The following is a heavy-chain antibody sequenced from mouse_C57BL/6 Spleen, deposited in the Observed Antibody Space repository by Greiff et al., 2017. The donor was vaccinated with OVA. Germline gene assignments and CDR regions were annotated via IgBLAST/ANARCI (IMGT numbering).Heavy chain of an antibody. CDR3: AFYYGSSYYFDY. CDR2: IYPSDSET. CDR1: GYTFTSYW. J-gene: IGHJ2*01. Sequence: QVHVKQPGAELVRPGSSVKLSCKASGYTFTSYWMDWVKQRPGQGLEWIGNIYPSDSETHYNQKFKDKATLTVDKSSSTAYMQLSSLTSEDSAVYYCAFYYGSSYYFDYWGQGTTLTVSS. V-gene: IGHV1-61*01. D-gene: IGHD1-1*01.